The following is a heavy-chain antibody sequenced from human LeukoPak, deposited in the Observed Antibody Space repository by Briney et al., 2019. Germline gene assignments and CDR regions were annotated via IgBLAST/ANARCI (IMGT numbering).Heavy chain of an antibody. Sequence: PGGSLRLSCAASGFTFSSYSMNWVRQAPGKGLEWVANIKQDGSEKYYVDSVKGRFTISRDNAKNSLYLQMNSLRAEDTAVYYCARDRGYSGYVVDYWGQGTLVTVSS. D-gene: IGHD5-12*01. V-gene: IGHV3-7*01. CDR2: IKQDGSEK. CDR3: ARDRGYSGYVVDY. J-gene: IGHJ4*02. CDR1: GFTFSSYS.